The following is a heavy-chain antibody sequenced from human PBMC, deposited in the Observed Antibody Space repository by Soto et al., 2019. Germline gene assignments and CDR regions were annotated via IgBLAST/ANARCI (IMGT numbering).Heavy chain of an antibody. CDR2: ISSSSSYI. D-gene: IGHD1-26*01. CDR1: GFPFSSYS. J-gene: IGHJ4*02. V-gene: IGHV3-21*01. Sequence: PGVSLRLSCAASGFPFSSYSMNWVRQAPGKGLEWVSSISSSSSYIYYADSVKGRFTISRDNAKNSLYLQMNSLRAEDTAVYYCARGWDSGSYLNSDDWGQVPLFTLAS. CDR3: ARGWDSGSYLNSDD.